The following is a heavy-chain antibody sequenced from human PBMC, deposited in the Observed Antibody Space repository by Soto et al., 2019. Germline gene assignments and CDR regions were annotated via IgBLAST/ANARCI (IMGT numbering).Heavy chain of an antibody. D-gene: IGHD3-3*01. CDR1: GGSFSGYY. CDR3: ARLALRFRGAFDI. CDR2: INHSGST. V-gene: IGHV4-34*01. Sequence: QVQLQQWGAGLLKPSETLSLTCAVYGGSFSGYYWSWIRQPPGKGLEWIGEINHSGSTNYNPSLKSRVTXSXDXXKNQFSLKLSSVTAADTAVYYCARLALRFRGAFDIWGQGTMVTVSS. J-gene: IGHJ3*02.